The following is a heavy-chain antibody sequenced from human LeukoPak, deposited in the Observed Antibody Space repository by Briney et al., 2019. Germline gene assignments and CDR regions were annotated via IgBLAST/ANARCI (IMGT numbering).Heavy chain of an antibody. Sequence: WAAVKVSCKASVGTFSSYSISWVRPAPGQGLAWMGGIIPIFGTANYAQKLQGRVTINAYESTSTAYRELRSLRSEDTAVYYCACRTSGFDYWGQGTLVTVSS. CDR1: VGTFSSYS. V-gene: IGHV1-69*13. D-gene: IGHD1-14*01. J-gene: IGHJ4*02. CDR2: IIPIFGTA. CDR3: ACRTSGFDY.